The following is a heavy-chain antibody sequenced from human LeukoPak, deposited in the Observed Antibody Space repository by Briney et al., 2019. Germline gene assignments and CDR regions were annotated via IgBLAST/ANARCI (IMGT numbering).Heavy chain of an antibody. CDR1: GFTFSSYS. J-gene: IGHJ6*02. D-gene: IGHD5-12*01. V-gene: IGHV3-21*01. CDR3: ARDRLVDIGNYYYGMDV. CDR2: ISSSSSYI. Sequence: PGGSLRLSCAASGFTFSSYSMNWVRQAPGKGLEWVSSISSSSSYIYYADSVKDRFTISRDNAKNSLYLQMNSLRAEDTAVYYCARDRLVDIGNYYYGMDVWGQGTTVTVSS.